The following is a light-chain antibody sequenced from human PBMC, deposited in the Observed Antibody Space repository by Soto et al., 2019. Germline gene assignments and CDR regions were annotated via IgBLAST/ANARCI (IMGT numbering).Light chain of an antibody. CDR2: DAS. CDR1: QDISKY. Sequence: DIQMTQSPSSLSASVGDIVTITCQASQDISKYLNWYQQKPGKAPKLLIYDASNLDAGVPSRFSGTGSGTFYTFTISSLHPEDFATYHCQQYYSIPFTFGPGTKVDIK. J-gene: IGKJ3*01. V-gene: IGKV1-33*01. CDR3: QQYYSIPFT.